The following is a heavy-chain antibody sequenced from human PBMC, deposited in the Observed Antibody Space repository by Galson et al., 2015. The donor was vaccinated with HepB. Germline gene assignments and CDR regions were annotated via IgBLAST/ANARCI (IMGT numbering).Heavy chain of an antibody. V-gene: IGHV4-59*01. J-gene: IGHJ4*02. CDR2: IYYSGST. CDR1: GGSISSYY. CDR3: ARSITIFGVAPLDY. Sequence: ETLSLTCTVSGGSISSYYWSWIRQPPGKGLEWIGYIYYSGSTNYNPSLKSRVTISVDTSKNQFSLKLSSVTAADTAVYYCARSITIFGVAPLDYWGQGTLVTVSS. D-gene: IGHD3-3*01.